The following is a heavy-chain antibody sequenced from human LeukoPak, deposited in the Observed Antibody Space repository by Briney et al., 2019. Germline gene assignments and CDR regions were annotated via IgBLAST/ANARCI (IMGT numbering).Heavy chain of an antibody. J-gene: IGHJ5*02. Sequence: SQTLSLTCTVSGGSIGSGDYYWSWIRQPPGRGLEWIEYIYYSGSTYYNPSLKSRVTISVDTAKNQFSLKLSSVTAADTAVYYCARAGWELLEGWFDPWGQGTLVTVSS. CDR1: GGSIGSGDYY. D-gene: IGHD1-26*01. CDR3: ARAGWELLEGWFDP. V-gene: IGHV4-30-4*01. CDR2: IYYSGST.